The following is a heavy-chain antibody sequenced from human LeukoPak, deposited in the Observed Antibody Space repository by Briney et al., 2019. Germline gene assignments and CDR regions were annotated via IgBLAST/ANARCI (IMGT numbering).Heavy chain of an antibody. J-gene: IGHJ4*02. V-gene: IGHV4-59*01. D-gene: IGHD6-13*01. CDR1: GDSIRGYY. Sequence: KPSETLSLTCTVSGDSIRGYYWSWIRQPPGKGLEWIGYSYHTGSTNYNPSLKSRVTISVDRSKNQFSLKLSSVTAGDTAVYYCATGYSSTWYYFDYWGQGTLVTVSS. CDR3: ATGYSSTWYYFDY. CDR2: SYHTGST.